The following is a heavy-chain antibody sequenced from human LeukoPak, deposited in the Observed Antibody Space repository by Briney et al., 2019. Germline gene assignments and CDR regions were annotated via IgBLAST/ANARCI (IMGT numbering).Heavy chain of an antibody. Sequence: SETLSLTCAVYGGSFSGYYWSWIRQPPGKGLEWIGEINHSGSTNYNPSLKSRVTISVDTSKNQFSLELSSVTAADTAVYYCARGRRWLQFLYFDYWGQGTLVTVSS. V-gene: IGHV4-34*01. CDR2: INHSGST. D-gene: IGHD5-24*01. CDR3: ARGRRWLQFLYFDY. J-gene: IGHJ4*02. CDR1: GGSFSGYY.